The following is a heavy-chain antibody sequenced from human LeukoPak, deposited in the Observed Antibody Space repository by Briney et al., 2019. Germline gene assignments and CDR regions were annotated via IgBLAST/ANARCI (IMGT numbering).Heavy chain of an antibody. CDR3: ARPRTTVTLLGYYYYYGMDV. D-gene: IGHD4-4*01. J-gene: IGHJ6*02. Sequence: PSETLSLTCTVSGGSISSSSYYWGWIRQPPGKGLEWIGSIYYSGSTYYNPSLKSRVTISVDTPKNQFSLKLSSVTAADTAVYYCARPRTTVTLLGYYYYYGMDVWGQGTTVTVSS. CDR1: GGSISSSSYY. V-gene: IGHV4-39*01. CDR2: IYYSGST.